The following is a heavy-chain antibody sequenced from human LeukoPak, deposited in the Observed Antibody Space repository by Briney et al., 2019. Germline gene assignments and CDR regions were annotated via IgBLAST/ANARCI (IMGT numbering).Heavy chain of an antibody. CDR1: GGPITTKTNY. D-gene: IGHD3-3*01. Sequence: TETLSLTCTVSGGPITTKTNYWAWIRQPPGKGLEWIASVYYSGGTYYNPSLKSRLTVSVDTSKNQFSLRLSSVTAADTAVYYCARLVFGVGNWWFDPWGQGTLVTV. V-gene: IGHV4-39*01. CDR2: VYYSGGT. CDR3: ARLVFGVGNWWFDP. J-gene: IGHJ5*02.